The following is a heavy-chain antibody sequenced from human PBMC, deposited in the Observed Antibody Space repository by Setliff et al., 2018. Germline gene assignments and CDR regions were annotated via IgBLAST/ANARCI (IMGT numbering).Heavy chain of an antibody. V-gene: IGHV4-61*09. CDR2: IDRSGNT. Sequence: KTSETLSLTCTVSGDSISTGINYWSWIRQPAGKGLEWIGHIDRSGNTNFNPSLKSRVTLSVDTSKNQFSLKVSSVTAADTAVYFCARRPYQHYDSSGYSVNYYMDVWGKGTMVTVSS. D-gene: IGHD3-22*01. J-gene: IGHJ6*03. CDR3: ARRPYQHYDSSGYSVNYYMDV. CDR1: GDSISTGINY.